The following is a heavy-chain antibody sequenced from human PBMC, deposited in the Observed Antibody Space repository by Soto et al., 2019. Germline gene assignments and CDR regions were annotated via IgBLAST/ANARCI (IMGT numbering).Heavy chain of an antibody. Sequence: PSETLSLTFTVSGGSISSGDYYWSWIRQPPGKGLEWIGYIYYSGSTYYNPSLKSRVTISVDTSKNQFSLKLSSVTAADTAVYYCARAPPLKYTYGLRGAFDIWGQGTMVTVSS. CDR1: GGSISSGDYY. CDR3: ARAPPLKYTYGLRGAFDI. V-gene: IGHV4-30-4*01. J-gene: IGHJ3*02. D-gene: IGHD5-18*01. CDR2: IYYSGST.